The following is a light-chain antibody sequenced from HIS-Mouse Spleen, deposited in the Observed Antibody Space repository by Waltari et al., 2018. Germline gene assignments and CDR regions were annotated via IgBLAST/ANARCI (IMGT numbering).Light chain of an antibody. Sequence: SYELTQPPSVSVSPGQTARITCSGDALPTQYAYWYQQKPGQAPALVIYKDSERPSGSPERFSGSSSGTTVTLTISGVQAEDEADYYCQSADSSGTYVVFGGGTKLTVL. V-gene: IGLV3-25*03. J-gene: IGLJ2*01. CDR3: QSADSSGTYVV. CDR1: ALPTQY. CDR2: KDS.